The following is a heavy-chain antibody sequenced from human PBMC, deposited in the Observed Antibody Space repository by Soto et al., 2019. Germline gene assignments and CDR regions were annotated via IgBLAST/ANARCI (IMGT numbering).Heavy chain of an antibody. CDR2: IYYSGNT. J-gene: IGHJ4*01. V-gene: IGHV4-30-4*01. D-gene: IGHD2-2*01. CDR1: GSYHGSGASY. CDR3: VRYCSTPKCPFDY. Sequence: TVKVAGSYHGSGASYWGWIVTPPGKGLEWIGYIYYSGNTYFNPSLKSRVTLSVDTSKNQFYLNLSSVTAAHTAVYYWVRYCSTPKCPFDYWGHGTLVTDSP.